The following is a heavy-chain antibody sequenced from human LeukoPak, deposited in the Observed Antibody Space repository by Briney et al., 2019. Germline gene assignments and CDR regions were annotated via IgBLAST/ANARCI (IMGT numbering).Heavy chain of an antibody. CDR1: GYSFTSYW. J-gene: IGHJ4*02. CDR2: IYPGDSGT. D-gene: IGHD2-15*01. CDR3: ASNLVGAGNFGDY. V-gene: IGHV5-51*01. Sequence: GESLKISCKGSGYSFTSYWIGWVRQMPGKGLEWMGIIYPGDSGTRYSPSFQGQVTISADKSINTAFLQWSSLKASDTAMYYCASNLVGAGNFGDYWGQGTLVTVSS.